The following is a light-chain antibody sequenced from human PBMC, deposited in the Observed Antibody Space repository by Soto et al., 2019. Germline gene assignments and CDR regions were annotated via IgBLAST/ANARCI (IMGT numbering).Light chain of an antibody. CDR2: GNS. J-gene: IGLJ2*01. CDR1: SSNIGAGYD. Sequence: QSVLTQPPSVSGAPGQKVNISCTGSSSNIGAGYDDHWYQQLPGTAPKLLIYGNSNRPSGVPDRFSGSKSGTSASLAITGLQVEDEADYYCQSYDSSLSAAVFGGGTKLTVL. V-gene: IGLV1-40*01. CDR3: QSYDSSLSAAV.